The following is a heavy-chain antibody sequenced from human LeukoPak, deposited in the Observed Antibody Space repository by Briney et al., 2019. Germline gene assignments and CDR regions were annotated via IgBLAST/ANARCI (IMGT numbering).Heavy chain of an antibody. Sequence: QPGGSLRLPCAASGFTFRTYWMHWFRQAPGKGLLWVSRISTDGNVAAYADSVEGRFTISRDNARNTLYLQMNSLTAEDTGIYFCTRDRIHYRDFWGQGTLVTVSS. J-gene: IGHJ4*02. V-gene: IGHV3-74*01. D-gene: IGHD3-16*02. CDR2: ISTDGNVA. CDR1: GFTFRTYW. CDR3: TRDRIHYRDF.